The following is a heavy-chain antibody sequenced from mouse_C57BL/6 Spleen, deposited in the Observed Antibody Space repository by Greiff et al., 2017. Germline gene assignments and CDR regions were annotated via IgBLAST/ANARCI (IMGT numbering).Heavy chain of an antibody. Sequence: QVQLQQSGPELVKPGASVKISCKASGYAFSSSWMNWVKQRPGKGLEWIGRIYPGDGDTNYNGKFKGKATLTADKSSSTAYMQLSSLTSEDSAVYFCARPHYGSSYYAMDYWGQGTSVTVSS. CDR2: IYPGDGDT. D-gene: IGHD1-1*01. J-gene: IGHJ4*01. V-gene: IGHV1-82*01. CDR1: GYAFSSSW. CDR3: ARPHYGSSYYAMDY.